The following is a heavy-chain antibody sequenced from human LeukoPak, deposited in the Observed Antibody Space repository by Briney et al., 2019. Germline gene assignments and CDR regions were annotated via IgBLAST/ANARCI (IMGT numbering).Heavy chain of an antibody. CDR1: GFTFSSYA. D-gene: IGHD6-19*01. V-gene: IGHV3-20*04. Sequence: GGSLRLSCAASGFTFSSYAMSWVRQAPGKGLEWVSGINWNGGDTSYADSVKGRFTISRDSAKNSLYLQMNSLRAEDTAFYYCARDGRSGWYSDYWGQGALVTVSS. CDR3: ARDGRSGWYSDY. J-gene: IGHJ4*02. CDR2: INWNGGDT.